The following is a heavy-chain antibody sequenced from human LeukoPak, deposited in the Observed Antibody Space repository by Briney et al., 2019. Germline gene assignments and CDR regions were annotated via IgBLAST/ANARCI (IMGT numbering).Heavy chain of an antibody. CDR3: AREGSSGCADY. D-gene: IGHD6-19*01. CDR1: GYTFTSYY. J-gene: IGHJ4*02. V-gene: IGHV1-46*01. CDR2: INPSGGST. Sequence: ASVKVSCKASGYTFTSYYMHWVRQAPGQGLEWMGIINPSGGSTSYAQKFQGRVTMTRDMSTSTAYMELRSLRSDDTAVYYCAREGSSGCADYWGQGTLVTVSS.